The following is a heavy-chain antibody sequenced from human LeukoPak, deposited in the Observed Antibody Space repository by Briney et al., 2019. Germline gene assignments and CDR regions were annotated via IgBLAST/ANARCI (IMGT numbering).Heavy chain of an antibody. V-gene: IGHV1-18*01. D-gene: IGHD3-22*01. CDR3: ARDLDTMIVVAQGD. CDR2: ISAYNGNT. J-gene: IGHJ4*02. Sequence: ASVKVSCKASGYTFTSYGISWVRQAPGQGLEWMGWISAYNGNTNYAQKLQGRVTMTTDTSTSTAYMELRSLRSDDTAVYYCARDLDTMIVVAQGDWGQGTLVTVSS. CDR1: GYTFTSYG.